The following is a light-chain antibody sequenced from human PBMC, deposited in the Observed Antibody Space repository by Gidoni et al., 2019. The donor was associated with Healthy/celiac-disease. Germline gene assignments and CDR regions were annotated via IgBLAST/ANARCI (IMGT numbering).Light chain of an antibody. J-gene: IGKJ4*01. CDR3: QQSYSTPIT. CDR1: QSISSY. Sequence: IQMTQSPSSLSASVGDRVTITCRASQSISSYLNWYQQKPGKAPKLLIYAASSLQSVVPSRFSRSGSGTHFTLTISSLQPDDFSTYYCQQSYSTPITFGGGTKVEIK. CDR2: AAS. V-gene: IGKV1-39*01.